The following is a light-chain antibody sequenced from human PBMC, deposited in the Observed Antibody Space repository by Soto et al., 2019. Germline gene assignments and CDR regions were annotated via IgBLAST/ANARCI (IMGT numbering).Light chain of an antibody. J-gene: IGKJ3*01. CDR2: GAS. CDR1: QSVSSSY. Sequence: EIVLTQSPGTLSLSPGERGTLSCRASQSVSSSYLAWYQLKPGQAPRLLIYGASSRATGIPDRFSGSGSGTDFTLTISRLEPEDFAVYYCQQYGSSPFTFGPGTKVDIK. CDR3: QQYGSSPFT. V-gene: IGKV3-20*01.